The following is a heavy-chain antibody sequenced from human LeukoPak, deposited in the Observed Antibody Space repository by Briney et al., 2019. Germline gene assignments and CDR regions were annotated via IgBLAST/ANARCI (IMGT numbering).Heavy chain of an antibody. CDR3: AKGEDSSGYYSNDAFDT. J-gene: IGHJ3*02. Sequence: GGSLRLSCAASGFIFSNYGMHWVRQAPGKGLEWLAFITSDGYNKYYTDPVKGRFTISRDNSDNTLYLQMNSLRPEDTAVYYCAKGEDSSGYYSNDAFDTWGQGTMVTVSS. V-gene: IGHV3-30*02. CDR2: ITSDGYNK. CDR1: GFIFSNYG. D-gene: IGHD3-22*01.